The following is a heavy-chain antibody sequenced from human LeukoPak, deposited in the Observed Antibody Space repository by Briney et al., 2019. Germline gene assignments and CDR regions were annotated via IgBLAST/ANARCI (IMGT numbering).Heavy chain of an antibody. CDR1: GFTFDDYT. V-gene: IGHV3-43*01. CDR3: AREGHDYGVIDAFDI. Sequence: PGGSLRLSCAASGFTFDDYTMHWVRQAPGKGLEWVSLISWDGGSTYYADSVKGRFTISRDNSKNTLYLQMNSLRAEDTAVYYCAREGHDYGVIDAFDIWGQGTMVTVSS. CDR2: ISWDGGST. D-gene: IGHD4-17*01. J-gene: IGHJ3*02.